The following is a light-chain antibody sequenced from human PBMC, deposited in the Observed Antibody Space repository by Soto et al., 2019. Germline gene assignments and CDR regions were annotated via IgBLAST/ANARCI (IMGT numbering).Light chain of an antibody. Sequence: EIVLTQSPDTLSLSPGESATLSCRASQSVSARLAWYKHKPGQPPRLLISDVFNRASGVAERFSGSGSETDFTLIIRRLEPEDSALYYCQHYQSGHPIAFGQGTRLEI. CDR2: DVF. V-gene: IGKV3-20*01. J-gene: IGKJ5*01. CDR3: QHYQSGHPIA. CDR1: QSVSARL.